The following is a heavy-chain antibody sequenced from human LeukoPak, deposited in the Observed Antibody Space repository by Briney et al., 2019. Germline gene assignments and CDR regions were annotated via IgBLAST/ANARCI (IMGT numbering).Heavy chain of an antibody. Sequence: PSETLSLTCSVSGSSITNYCWNWIRQPPVRGLEWVGYNCVSDNTDYNPSLKSRVTISLDTSKSHFSLKLTSATAADTALYYCARWHSHGRYFDYWGQGALVTVSS. CDR2: NCVSDNT. CDR3: ARWHSHGRYFDY. D-gene: IGHD2-21*01. CDR1: GSSITNYC. J-gene: IGHJ4*02. V-gene: IGHV4-59*01.